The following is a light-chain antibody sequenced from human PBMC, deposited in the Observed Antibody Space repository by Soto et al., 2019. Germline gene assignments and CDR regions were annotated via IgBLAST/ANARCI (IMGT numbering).Light chain of an antibody. V-gene: IGKV3-20*01. CDR2: ATS. J-gene: IGKJ2*01. CDR3: HQYATSIT. Sequence: EVVLTQSPDTLSLSPGERATLSCRASQSIASSYLGWYQQRPGQPPRPLMFATSGRATGTPDRFSGSGNGEDFTLTITRLEREDFAVYYCHQYATSITFGQGTKVEIK. CDR1: QSIASSY.